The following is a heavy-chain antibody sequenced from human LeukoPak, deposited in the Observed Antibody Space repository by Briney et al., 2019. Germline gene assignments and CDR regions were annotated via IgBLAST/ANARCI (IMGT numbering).Heavy chain of an antibody. CDR2: INPSGGST. CDR1: GYNFINYY. J-gene: IGHJ4*02. V-gene: IGHV1-46*01. Sequence: ASVKVSCKASGYNFINYYMHWVRQAPGQGLEWMGIINPSGGSTSYAEKFQGRATMTRDMSTSTVYMELSSLRSEDTAVYYCARGAGFRKYHFDYWGQGTLVTVSS. D-gene: IGHD1-14*01. CDR3: ARGAGFRKYHFDY.